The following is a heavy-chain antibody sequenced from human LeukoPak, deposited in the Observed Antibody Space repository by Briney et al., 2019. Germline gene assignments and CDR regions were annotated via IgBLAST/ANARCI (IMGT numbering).Heavy chain of an antibody. CDR3: ARRGLERGSYSDY. CDR2: IYSGGST. V-gene: IGHV3-66*01. Sequence: GGSLRLSCAASGFTVSSNYMSWVRQAPGKGLEWVSVIYSGGSTYYADSVKGRFTISRDNSKNTLYLQMNSLRAEDTAVYYCARRGLERGSYSDYWGQGTLVTVSS. J-gene: IGHJ4*02. D-gene: IGHD3-16*01. CDR1: GFTVSSNY.